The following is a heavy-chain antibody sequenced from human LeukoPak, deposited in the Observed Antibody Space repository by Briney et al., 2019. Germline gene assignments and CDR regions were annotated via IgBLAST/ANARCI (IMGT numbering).Heavy chain of an antibody. CDR1: GFTFDDYG. CDR2: INWNGGST. J-gene: IGHJ5*02. Sequence: GGSLRLSCAASGFTFDDYGMSWVRQAPGKGLEWVSGINWNGGSTGYADSVKGRFTISRDNAKNSLYLQMNSLRAEDTALYYCARNYDFWSGYWNWFDPWGQGTLVTVSS. V-gene: IGHV3-20*04. CDR3: ARNYDFWSGYWNWFDP. D-gene: IGHD3-3*01.